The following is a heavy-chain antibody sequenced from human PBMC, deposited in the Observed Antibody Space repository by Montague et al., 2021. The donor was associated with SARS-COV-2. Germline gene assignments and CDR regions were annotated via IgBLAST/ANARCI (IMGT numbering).Heavy chain of an antibody. J-gene: IGHJ4*02. Sequence: SETLSLTCTVSGGSISSSSYYWGWIRQPPGKRLEWIGSIYYSGSTYYNPSLKSRVTISVDTSKNQFSLKLSSVTAADTAVYYCARRTSGWYFIWGQGTLVTVSS. CDR1: GGSISSSSYY. CDR2: IYYSGST. CDR3: ARRTSGWYFI. V-gene: IGHV4-39*01. D-gene: IGHD6-19*01.